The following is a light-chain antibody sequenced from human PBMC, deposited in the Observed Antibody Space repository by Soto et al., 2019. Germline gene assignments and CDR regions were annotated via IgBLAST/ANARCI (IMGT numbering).Light chain of an antibody. V-gene: IGKV3-15*01. CDR2: EAS. CDR3: QQRSNWL. CDR1: QSVDIN. Sequence: EIVMTQSPVTLSASPGERVSLSCRASQSVDINLAWYQQKPGQAPRLLIYEASTRASDIPPRFSGSGSGTDFTLTISSLQSEDFAVYYCQQRSNWLFGPGTKVDIK. J-gene: IGKJ3*01.